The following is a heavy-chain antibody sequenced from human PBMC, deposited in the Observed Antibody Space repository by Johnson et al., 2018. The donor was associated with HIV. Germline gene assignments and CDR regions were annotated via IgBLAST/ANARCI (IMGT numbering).Heavy chain of an antibody. Sequence: VESGGGLVKPGGSLRLSCAASGFTFSDYYMSWIRQATGKGLEWVAYISSSGSTIYYADSVKGRFTLSRDNAKNSLYLQMNSLRAEDTAVYYCARVFYRYSSSSTAAFDTWGQGTVVTVSS. V-gene: IGHV3-11*04. CDR1: GFTFSDYY. D-gene: IGHD6-6*01. CDR2: ISSSGSTI. J-gene: IGHJ3*02. CDR3: ARVFYRYSSSSTAAFDT.